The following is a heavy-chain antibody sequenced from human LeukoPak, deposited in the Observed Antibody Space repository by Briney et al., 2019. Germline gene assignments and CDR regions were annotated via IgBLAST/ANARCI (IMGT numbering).Heavy chain of an antibody. CDR1: GGSISGSCYY. CDR3: ARHYGP. J-gene: IGHJ4*02. CDR2: IYYSGST. D-gene: IGHD3-10*01. V-gene: IGHV4-39*01. Sequence: SETLSLTCTVSGGSISGSCYYWGWIRHPPGKGLEWLGSIYYSGSTYDNTSLKWRFSISVDPSKNQFALKLNSVTATDTAVYYYARHYGPWGQGTLVTVSS.